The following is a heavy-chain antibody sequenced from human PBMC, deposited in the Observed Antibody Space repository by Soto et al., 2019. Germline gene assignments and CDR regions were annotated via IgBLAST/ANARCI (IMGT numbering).Heavy chain of an antibody. Sequence: VSLRLSCAASGFTFSSSVMSWVRQAPGKGPEWVSTISASGGGTFYVDSVEGRFTISRDNSQNTLYLQMNSLRAEDTALYYCAKSERFDPWGQGTLVTVSS. CDR1: GFTFSSSV. CDR2: ISASGGGT. CDR3: AKSERFDP. D-gene: IGHD1-1*01. V-gene: IGHV3-23*01. J-gene: IGHJ4*01.